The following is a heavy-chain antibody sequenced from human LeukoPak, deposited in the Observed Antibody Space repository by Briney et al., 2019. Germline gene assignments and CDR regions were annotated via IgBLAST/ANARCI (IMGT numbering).Heavy chain of an antibody. CDR3: TRHKRWLQFPDAFDV. D-gene: IGHD5-24*01. Sequence: SETLSLTCTVSGVPIRDFYWSWIQLPPGKGLEWIGYTYHSGSTSYNPSLESRVAISVDMSKSQFSLELSSVTAADTAIYYCTRHKRWLQFPDAFDVWGQGTMVTVSS. J-gene: IGHJ3*01. CDR1: GVPIRDFY. V-gene: IGHV4-59*08. CDR2: TYHSGST.